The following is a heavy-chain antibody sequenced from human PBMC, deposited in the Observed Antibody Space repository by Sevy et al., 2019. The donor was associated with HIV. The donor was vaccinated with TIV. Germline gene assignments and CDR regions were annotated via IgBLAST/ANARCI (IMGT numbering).Heavy chain of an antibody. J-gene: IGHJ4*02. D-gene: IGHD4-17*01. Sequence: GGSLRLSCAASGFTFSSYEMNWVRQAPGKGLEWDSNIANSGSTRYYSDSVKGRFTISRDNAKNSLYLQMNSLRAEDTAVYYCTRDSPPSATTVAHFDYWGRGTLVTVSS. CDR2: IANSGSTR. CDR3: TRDSPPSATTVAHFDY. V-gene: IGHV3-48*03. CDR1: GFTFSSYE.